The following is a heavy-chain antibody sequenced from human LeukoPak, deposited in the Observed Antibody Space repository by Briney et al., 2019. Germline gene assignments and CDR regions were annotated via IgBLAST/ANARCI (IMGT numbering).Heavy chain of an antibody. CDR3: ATVRGVIIAHYFDY. V-gene: IGHV3-33*01. D-gene: IGHD3-10*01. CDR1: GFTFSSYG. Sequence: QSGGSLRLSCAASGFTFSSYGMHWVRQAPGKGLEWVAVIWYDGSNKYYADSVKGRFTISRDNSKNTLYLQMNSLRAEDTAVYYCATVRGVIIAHYFDYWGQGTLVTVSS. CDR2: IWYDGSNK. J-gene: IGHJ4*02.